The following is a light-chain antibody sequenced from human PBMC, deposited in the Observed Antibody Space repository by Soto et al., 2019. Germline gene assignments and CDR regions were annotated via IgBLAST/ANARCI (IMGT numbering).Light chain of an antibody. CDR1: QSIYNY. CDR3: QQSYSTPVT. Sequence: DIQMTQSPSSLSASVGDRVTITCRASQSIYNYLNWYQQKPGKAHKLLIYAASSLQSGVPSRFSGSGSGTDFTLTISSLQPEDFATYYCQQSYSTPVTFGQGTKLEIK. V-gene: IGKV1-39*01. J-gene: IGKJ2*01. CDR2: AAS.